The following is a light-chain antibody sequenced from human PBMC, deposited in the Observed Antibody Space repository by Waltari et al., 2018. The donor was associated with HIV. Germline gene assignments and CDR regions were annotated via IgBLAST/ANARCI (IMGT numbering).Light chain of an antibody. CDR2: DVS. CDR3: CSYAGSYTFV. V-gene: IGLV2-11*01. CDR1: SSDVGGYNH. Sequence: QSALTQPRSVSGSPGQSVTISCTGTSSDVGGYNHVSWYQQYPFKAPKLLIYDVSKRPSGVPDRFSGYKSGTTASLTISGRQAEDEADYYCCSYAGSYTFVFGGGTKLTVL. J-gene: IGLJ2*01.